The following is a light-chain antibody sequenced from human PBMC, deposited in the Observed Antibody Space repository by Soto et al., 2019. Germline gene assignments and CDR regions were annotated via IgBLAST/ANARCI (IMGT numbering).Light chain of an antibody. CDR1: QSVGSK. CDR2: GAS. V-gene: IGKV3-15*01. Sequence: EIVMTQSPATLSVSPGARDPLSCRASQSVGSKLAWYQQKPGQAPRLLIYGASTRATGIPDRFSGSGSGTDFILTINRLEPEDFAVYYCQEFASNFGGGTKVDI. CDR3: QEFASN. J-gene: IGKJ4*01.